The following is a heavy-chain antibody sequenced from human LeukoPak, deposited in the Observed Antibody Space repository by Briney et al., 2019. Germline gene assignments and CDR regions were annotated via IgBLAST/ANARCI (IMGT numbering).Heavy chain of an antibody. CDR1: GFTFSSYS. V-gene: IGHV3-21*01. CDR3: ARDRDSSWDYYFDY. CDR2: ISSSSSYI. Sequence: PGRSLRLSCAASGFTFSSYSMNWGRQAPGKGLGWVSSISSSSSYIYYAASVKRRFTISRDNANNSLYLQMNSLRAEDTAVYYCARDRDSSWDYYFDYWGQGTLVTVSS. J-gene: IGHJ4*02. D-gene: IGHD6-13*01.